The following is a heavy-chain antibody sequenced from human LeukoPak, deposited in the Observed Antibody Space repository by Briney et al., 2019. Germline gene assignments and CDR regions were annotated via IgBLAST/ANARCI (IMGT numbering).Heavy chain of an antibody. D-gene: IGHD3-10*01. CDR3: TRDFRGLSWYFDY. CDR1: GFTFSSTG. V-gene: IGHV3-48*01. CDR2: ISAGSSTI. Sequence: PGGSLRLSCTASGFTFSSTGMHWVRQAPGKGLEWVSYISAGSSTIFYADSVKGRFTISRDNARDSLYLQMNSLRAEDTAVYYCTRDFRGLSWYFDYWGQGTLVTVSS. J-gene: IGHJ4*02.